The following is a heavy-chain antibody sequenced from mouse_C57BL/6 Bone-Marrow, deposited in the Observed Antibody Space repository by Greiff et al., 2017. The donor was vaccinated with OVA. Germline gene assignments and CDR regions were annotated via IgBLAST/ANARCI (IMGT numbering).Heavy chain of an antibody. Sequence: ESGPGLVKPSQSLSLTCSVTGYSITSGYYWNWIRQFPGNKLEWMGYISYDGSNNYNPSLKNRISITRDTSKNQFFLKLNSVTTEDTATYYCARAYYYGSPFAYWGQGTLVTVSA. CDR2: ISYDGSN. V-gene: IGHV3-6*01. J-gene: IGHJ3*01. D-gene: IGHD1-1*01. CDR1: GYSITSGYY. CDR3: ARAYYYGSPFAY.